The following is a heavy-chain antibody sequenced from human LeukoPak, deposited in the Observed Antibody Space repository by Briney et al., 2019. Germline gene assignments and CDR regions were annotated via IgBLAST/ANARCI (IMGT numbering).Heavy chain of an antibody. CDR3: ATSYDNKIVPYDC. V-gene: IGHV4-4*09. CDR2: ISTSGRI. Sequence: SETLSLTCTVSGVSITSYKWSWLRQSPGKGLEWIGFISTSGRIDYNPSLTSRVSMSVDTSKSQVSLRLSSVTAEDTAVYYCATSYDNKIVPYDCWGQGILVTVSS. J-gene: IGHJ4*02. CDR1: GVSITSYK. D-gene: IGHD3-9*01.